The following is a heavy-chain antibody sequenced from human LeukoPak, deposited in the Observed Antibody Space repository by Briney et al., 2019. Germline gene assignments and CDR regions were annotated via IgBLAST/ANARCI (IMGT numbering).Heavy chain of an antibody. D-gene: IGHD3-22*01. Sequence: PGGSLILSCAGFGFTFSDSEINWMRQASGKGPEWVSSIRGSGNTVIHYVDSVKGRFTISRDSVKNLVYLQMNSLRDDDTAVYYCASVGESYDSSGLAEYFQHWGQGTLVTVSS. CDR3: ASVGESYDSSGLAEYFQH. CDR2: IRGSGNTVI. CDR1: GFTFSDSE. V-gene: IGHV3-48*02. J-gene: IGHJ1*01.